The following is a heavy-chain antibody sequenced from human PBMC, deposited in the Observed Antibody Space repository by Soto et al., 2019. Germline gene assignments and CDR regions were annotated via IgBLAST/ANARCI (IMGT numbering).Heavy chain of an antibody. V-gene: IGHV1-18*01. D-gene: IGHD6-6*01. Sequence: QVPLLQSGAEVKKPGASVKVSCKASGYTFTNYGITWVRQAPGQGLEWMGWISAYNGDTHYTQRLQGRVTMTTVTSTSTAYMELRGLRSDDTAVYYCARVRQRVGYFYYYMDVWGKGTTVTVSS. CDR3: ARVRQRVGYFYYYMDV. J-gene: IGHJ6*03. CDR1: GYTFTNYG. CDR2: ISAYNGDT.